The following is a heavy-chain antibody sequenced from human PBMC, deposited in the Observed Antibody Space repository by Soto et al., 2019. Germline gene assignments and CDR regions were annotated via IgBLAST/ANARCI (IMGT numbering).Heavy chain of an antibody. CDR3: ARGGLHLGEFSLGQFDS. D-gene: IGHD3-16*02. J-gene: IGHJ4*02. CDR1: GASISSGAYY. V-gene: IGHV4-61*08. Sequence: QVHLQESGPGLVKPSQTLSLTCTVSGASISSGAYYWSWVRQHPGKTLEWLGCISNSETTNSNPSLKSRVTLSLDTSRNQFSLKLNSVTAADTAVYFCARGGLHLGEFSLGQFDSWGQGTLVTVSS. CDR2: ISNSETT.